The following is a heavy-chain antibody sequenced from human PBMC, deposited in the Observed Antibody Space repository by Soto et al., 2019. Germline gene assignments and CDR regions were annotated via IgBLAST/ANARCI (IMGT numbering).Heavy chain of an antibody. CDR2: VNLDGRDT. J-gene: IGHJ5*02. CDR3: AREGTYYNFWSGYPKRGLDP. CDR1: GFTFSNYW. V-gene: IGHV3-74*01. D-gene: IGHD3-3*01. Sequence: GGSLRLSCAVSGFTFSNYWMHWVRQVPGKGLVWVSRVNLDGRDTFYADSVRGRFTISRDNAQRTLFLQMNSLRAEDTAVYYCAREGTYYNFWSGYPKRGLDPWGQGTLVTV.